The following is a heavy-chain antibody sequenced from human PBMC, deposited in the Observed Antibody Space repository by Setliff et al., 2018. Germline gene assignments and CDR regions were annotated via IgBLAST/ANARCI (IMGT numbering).Heavy chain of an antibody. J-gene: IGHJ6*03. CDR3: ARDPGNGHYMDV. CDR2: VYTSGST. V-gene: IGHV4-4*08. Sequence: GSLRLSCATSGFTFSNYYMTWIRQPPGKGLEWIGYVYTSGSTNYNPSLKSRVTISVDTSKNQLSLRLTSVTAADTAVYYCARDPGNGHYMDVWGKGATVTVSS. CDR1: GFTFSNYY.